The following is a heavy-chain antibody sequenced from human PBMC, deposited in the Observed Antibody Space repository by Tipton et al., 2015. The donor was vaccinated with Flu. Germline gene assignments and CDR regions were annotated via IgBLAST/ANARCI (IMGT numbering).Heavy chain of an antibody. CDR2: INPNSGGT. Sequence: QLVQSGAEVKKPGASVKVSCKASGYTFTGYYMHWVRQAPGQGLQWMGRINPNSGGTNYAQKFLGMVTMTRDTSIRTAYMGLSRLSSDDTAVYYCASDPRPSYAFWGGYYWFDPWGQGTLVTVSS. D-gene: IGHD3-3*01. CDR3: ASDPRPSYAFWGGYYWFDP. CDR1: GYTFTGYY. J-gene: IGHJ5*02. V-gene: IGHV1-2*06.